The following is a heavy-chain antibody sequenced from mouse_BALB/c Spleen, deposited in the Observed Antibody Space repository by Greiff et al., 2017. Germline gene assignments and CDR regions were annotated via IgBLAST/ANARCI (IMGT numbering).Heavy chain of an antibody. CDR2: IRNKANGYTT. V-gene: IGHV7-3*02. CDR1: GFTFTDYY. CDR3: ARGHYYGYRYFDV. Sequence: EVQLVESGGGLVQPGGSLRLSCATSGFTFTDYYMSWVRQPPGKALEWLGFIRNKANGYTTEYSASVKGRFTISRDNSQSILYLQMNTLRAEDSATYYCARGHYYGYRYFDVWGAGTTVTVSS. D-gene: IGHD1-2*01. J-gene: IGHJ1*01.